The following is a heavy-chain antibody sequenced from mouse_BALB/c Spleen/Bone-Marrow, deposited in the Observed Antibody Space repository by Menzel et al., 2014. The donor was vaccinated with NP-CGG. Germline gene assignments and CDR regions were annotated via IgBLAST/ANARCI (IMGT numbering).Heavy chain of an antibody. V-gene: IGHV2-4*02. J-gene: IGHJ2*01. D-gene: IGHD2-14*01. CDR2: IWSGGST. Sequence: QVQLQQPGPGLVQPSQSLSTTCTVSGFSLTSYGVHWVRQPPGKGLEWLGVIWSGGSTDYNAAFISRLSISKDNSKSQVFFGMNSLQADDSAIYYCARNRRYDVFDYWGQGTTLTVSS. CDR3: ARNRRYDVFDY. CDR1: GFSLTSYG.